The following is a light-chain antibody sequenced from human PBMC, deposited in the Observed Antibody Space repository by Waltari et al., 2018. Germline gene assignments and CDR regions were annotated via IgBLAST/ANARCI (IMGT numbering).Light chain of an antibody. CDR1: QGIGSA. CDR2: NAS. J-gene: IGKJ3*01. Sequence: IQLTQSPSSLSASIGDRVTITCRASQGIGSAIPWYQQKPGKHPSLLVDNASSLEGGVPSRFSGSGSGTDFTLSISSLQPEDFATYSCQHLNSYPFTFGPGTTV. CDR3: QHLNSYPFT. V-gene: IGKV1-13*02.